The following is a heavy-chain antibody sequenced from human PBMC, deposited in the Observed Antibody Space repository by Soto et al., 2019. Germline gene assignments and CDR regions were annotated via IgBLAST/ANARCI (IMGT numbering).Heavy chain of an antibody. CDR3: ARGHSVVPGGSNWFDP. CDR2: IYYSGST. V-gene: IGHV4-31*03. J-gene: IGHJ5*02. CDR1: GGSISSGGYY. D-gene: IGHD2-15*01. Sequence: ASETLSLTCTVSGGSISSGGYYWSWIRQHPGKGLEWIGYIYYSGSTYYNPSLKSRVTISVDTSKNQFSLKLSSVTAADTAVYYCARGHSVVPGGSNWFDPWGQGTLVTVSS.